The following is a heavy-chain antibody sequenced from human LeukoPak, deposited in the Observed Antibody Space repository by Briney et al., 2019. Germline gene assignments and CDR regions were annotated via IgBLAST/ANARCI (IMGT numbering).Heavy chain of an antibody. Sequence: GGSLRLSCAASGFTFSNAWMSWVRQAPGKGLEWVSAISGSGGSTYYADSVKGRFTISRDNSKNTLYLQMNSLRAEDTAVYYCAKVVGSWSNYYYYGMDVWGQGTTVTVSS. V-gene: IGHV3-23*01. CDR1: GFTFSNAW. CDR3: AKVVGSWSNYYYYGMDV. D-gene: IGHD6-13*01. CDR2: ISGSGGST. J-gene: IGHJ6*02.